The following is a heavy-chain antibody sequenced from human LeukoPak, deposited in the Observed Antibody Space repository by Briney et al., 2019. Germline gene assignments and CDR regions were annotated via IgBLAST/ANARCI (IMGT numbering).Heavy chain of an antibody. CDR1: GFTFTSYA. CDR3: AKATTAIVVDNFFDY. V-gene: IGHV3-23*01. J-gene: IGHJ4*02. D-gene: IGHD3-22*01. Sequence: PGGSLRLSCAASGFTFTSYAMNWVRQAPGKGLEWVSAISGNGGATYYADSVKGRFTISRDNSKNTLHLQMNSLRAEDTALYYCAKATTAIVVDNFFDYWGQGTLVSVSS. CDR2: ISGNGGAT.